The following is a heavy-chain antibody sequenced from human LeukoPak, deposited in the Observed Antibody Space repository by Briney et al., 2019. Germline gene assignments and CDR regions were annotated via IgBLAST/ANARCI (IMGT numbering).Heavy chain of an antibody. CDR3: ASSSYNPYADDF. CDR2: ISSSSSYI. Sequence: PGGSLRLSCAASGFTFSSYSMNWVRQAPGKGLEWVSSISSSSSYIYYADSVKGRFTISRDNAKNSLYPQMNSLRAEDTAVYYCASSSYNPYADDFWGQGTTVTVSS. V-gene: IGHV3-21*01. J-gene: IGHJ3*01. D-gene: IGHD1-14*01. CDR1: GFTFSSYS.